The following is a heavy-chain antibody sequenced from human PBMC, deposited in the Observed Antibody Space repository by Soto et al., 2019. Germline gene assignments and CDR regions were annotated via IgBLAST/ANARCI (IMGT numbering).Heavy chain of an antibody. D-gene: IGHD3-10*01. J-gene: IGHJ4*02. CDR2: FYDGNT. Sequence: PSETLSLTCIVPGGSIKRRSSYWAWIRQPPGKGLEWVGTFYDGNTYHNPSLRSRITIAVDTSKNQFSLKLNSVAAADTAFYYCATTRGLAVGGSFDYWGQGMLVTVSS. CDR3: ATTRGLAVGGSFDY. V-gene: IGHV4-39*01. CDR1: GGSIKRRSSY.